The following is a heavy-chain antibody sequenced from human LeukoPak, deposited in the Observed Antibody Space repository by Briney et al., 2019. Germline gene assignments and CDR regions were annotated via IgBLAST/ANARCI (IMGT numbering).Heavy chain of an antibody. V-gene: IGHV4-34*01. CDR2: INHSGST. CDR1: GGSFSGYY. Sequence: PSETLSLTCAVYGGSFSGYYWSWIRQPPGKGLEWIGEINHSGSTNYNPSLKSRVTISVDTSKNQFSLKLSSVTAADTAVYYCARGLLVWFGESIPTFDYWGQGTLVTVSS. CDR3: ARGLLVWFGESIPTFDY. J-gene: IGHJ4*02. D-gene: IGHD3-10*01.